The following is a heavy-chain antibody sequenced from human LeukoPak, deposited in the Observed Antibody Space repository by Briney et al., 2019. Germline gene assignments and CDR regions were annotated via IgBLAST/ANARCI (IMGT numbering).Heavy chain of an antibody. CDR2: IHPNSGGT. CDR3: PRDSRGSYYLDL. V-gene: IGHV1-2*02. CDR1: GHTFTGYY. D-gene: IGHD1-26*01. Sequence: GASVKVSCKASGHTFTGYYIHWVRQAPGQGLEWMGWIHPNSGGTNYAQKFQGRVTMTRDTSISTAYMELSRVRSDDTAVYYCPRDSRGSYYLDLWGLGTLVTVSS. J-gene: IGHJ5*02.